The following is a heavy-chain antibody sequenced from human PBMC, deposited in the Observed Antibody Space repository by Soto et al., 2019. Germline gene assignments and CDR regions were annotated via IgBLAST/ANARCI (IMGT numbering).Heavy chain of an antibody. V-gene: IGHV3-72*01. CDR1: GLHFSDHY. CDR3: TRVRLGGSRSSDY. D-gene: IGHD6-19*01. Sequence: GGSLRLSCAASGLHFSDHYMEWVHPDQGKGLEWVGRIKNKANSYTTEYAAPVKGRFIISRDDSKNSVFLQMNRLKTDDTAVYYCTRVRLGGSRSSDYWGQGILVTVSS. CDR2: IKNKANSYTT. J-gene: IGHJ4*02.